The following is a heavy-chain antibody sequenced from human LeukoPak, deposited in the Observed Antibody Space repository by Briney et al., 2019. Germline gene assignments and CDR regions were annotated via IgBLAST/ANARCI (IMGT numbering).Heavy chain of an antibody. Sequence: PSETLSLTCAVYGGSFSGYYWSWIRQPPGKGLEWIGEINHSGSTNYNPSLKSRVTISVDTPKNQFSLKLSSVTAADTAVYYCARQEWELPDYWGXGTLVTVSS. V-gene: IGHV4-34*01. D-gene: IGHD1-26*01. CDR3: ARQEWELPDY. CDR1: GGSFSGYY. J-gene: IGHJ4*02. CDR2: INHSGST.